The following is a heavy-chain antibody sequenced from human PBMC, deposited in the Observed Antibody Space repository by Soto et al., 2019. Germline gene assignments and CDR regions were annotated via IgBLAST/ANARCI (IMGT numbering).Heavy chain of an antibody. CDR1: GGSISSYY. D-gene: IGHD6-19*01. CDR3: ARGGAVAGNYYYYYGMDV. J-gene: IGHJ6*02. V-gene: IGHV4-59*01. CDR2: IYYSGST. Sequence: LSLTCTVSGGSISSYYWSWIRQPPGKGLEWIGYIYYSGSTNYNPSLKSRVTISVDTSKNQFSLKLSSVTAADTAVYYCARGGAVAGNYYYYYGMDVWGQGTTVTVSS.